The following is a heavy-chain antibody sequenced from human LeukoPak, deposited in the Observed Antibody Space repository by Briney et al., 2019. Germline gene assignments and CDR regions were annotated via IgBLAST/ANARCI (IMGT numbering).Heavy chain of an antibody. J-gene: IGHJ5*02. CDR2: IYYSGST. D-gene: IGHD5-18*01. V-gene: IGHV4-59*12. CDR1: GGSISSYY. CDR3: ARGRRGYSYGYSLSAWFDP. Sequence: SETLSLTCTVSGGSISSYYWSWIRQPPGKGLEWIGYIYYSGSTNYNPSLKSRVTISVDTSKNQFSLKLSSVTAADTAVYYCARGRRGYSYGYSLSAWFDPWGQGTLVTVSS.